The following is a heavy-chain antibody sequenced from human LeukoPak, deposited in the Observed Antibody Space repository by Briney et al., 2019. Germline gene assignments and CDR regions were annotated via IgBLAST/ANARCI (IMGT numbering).Heavy chain of an antibody. V-gene: IGHV1-69*05. CDR3: ARDPGAAAVHYMDV. CDR1: GGTFSSYA. D-gene: IGHD6-13*01. J-gene: IGHJ6*03. CDR2: IIPILGTA. Sequence: SVKVSCKASGGTFSSYAISWVRQAPGQGLEWMGGIIPILGTANYAQKFQGRVTITTDESTSTAYMELSSLRSEDTAVYYCARDPGAAAVHYMDVWGKGTTVTVSS.